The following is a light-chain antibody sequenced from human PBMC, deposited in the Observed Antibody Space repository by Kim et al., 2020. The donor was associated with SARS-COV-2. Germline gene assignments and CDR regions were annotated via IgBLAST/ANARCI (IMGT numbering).Light chain of an antibody. V-gene: IGKV1-5*01. Sequence: DIHMTQSPSTLSASVGDRVTITCRASQSISNWLAWYQQRPGKTPKLLIYDASTLESGVPSRFSGSGSGTEFTLTISSLQPDDFATYYCQYYSNYVWTFGQGTKVEIK. CDR3: QYYSNYVWT. CDR2: DAS. CDR1: QSISNW. J-gene: IGKJ1*01.